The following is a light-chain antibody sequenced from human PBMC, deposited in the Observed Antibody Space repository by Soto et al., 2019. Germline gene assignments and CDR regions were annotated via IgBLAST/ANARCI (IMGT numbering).Light chain of an antibody. CDR3: QQSYSTPIT. Sequence: DIQMTQSPSSLSASVGDRVTITCRASQGIGTDLGWYRQKPGRAPKLLIFGASSLQSGVPSRFSGSGSGTEFTLTISSLQPEDFATYYCQQSYSTPITFGQGTRLEI. CDR2: GAS. CDR1: QGIGTD. J-gene: IGKJ5*01. V-gene: IGKV1-39*01.